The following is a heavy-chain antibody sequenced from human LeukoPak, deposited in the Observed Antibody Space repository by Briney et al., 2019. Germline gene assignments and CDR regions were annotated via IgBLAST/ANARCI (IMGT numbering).Heavy chain of an antibody. CDR2: INPNSGGT. V-gene: IGHV1-2*02. Sequence: ASVKVSCKASGYTFTGYYMHWVRQAPGQGLEWMGWINPNSGGTNYAQKFQGRVTMTRDTSISTAYMELSRLRSDDTAVYYCARLTHGYRGYDYWGQGTLVTVSS. D-gene: IGHD5-24*01. CDR1: GYTFTGYY. J-gene: IGHJ4*02. CDR3: ARLTHGYRGYDY.